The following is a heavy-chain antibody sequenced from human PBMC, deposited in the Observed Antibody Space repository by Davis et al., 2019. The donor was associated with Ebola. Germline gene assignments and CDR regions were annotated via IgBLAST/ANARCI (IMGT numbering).Heavy chain of an antibody. CDR1: GYTFTSYD. Sequence: ASVKVSCKASGYTFTSYDINWVRQATGQGLEWMGWMNPNSGNTGYAQKLQGRVTITRDTSASTAYMELSSLRSEDTAVYYCARDIRAVAGLLGYGMDVWGQGTTVTVS. D-gene: IGHD6-19*01. CDR2: MNPNSGNT. V-gene: IGHV1-8*01. CDR3: ARDIRAVAGLLGYGMDV. J-gene: IGHJ6*02.